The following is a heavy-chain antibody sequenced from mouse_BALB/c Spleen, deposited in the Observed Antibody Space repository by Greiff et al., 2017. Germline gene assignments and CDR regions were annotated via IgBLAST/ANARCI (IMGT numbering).Heavy chain of an antibody. CDR1: GFTFSSYA. CDR2: ISSGGST. J-gene: IGHJ2*01. D-gene: IGHD2-14*01. Sequence: EVQGVESGGGLVKPGGSLKLSCAASGFTFSSYAMSWVRQTPEKRLEWVASISSGGSTYYPDSVKGRFTISRDNARNILYLQMSSLRSEDTAMYYCARGEVRRGGIFDYWGQGTTLTVSS. CDR3: ARGEVRRGGIFDY. V-gene: IGHV5-6-5*01.